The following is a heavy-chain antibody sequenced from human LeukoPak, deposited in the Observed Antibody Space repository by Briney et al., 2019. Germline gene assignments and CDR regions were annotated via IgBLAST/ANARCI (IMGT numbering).Heavy chain of an antibody. CDR3: ATQQCSGGSCYSRAIWFDP. Sequence: SETLSLTCTVSGGSISSSSYYWGWIRQPPGKGLEWIASMYHSGNTYYNPPLKSRVTVSVDTSKNQFSLKLNSVTAADTAVYYCATQQCSGGSCYSRAIWFDPWGQGTLVTVSS. CDR1: GGSISSSSYY. CDR2: MYHSGNT. J-gene: IGHJ5*02. D-gene: IGHD2-15*01. V-gene: IGHV4-39*01.